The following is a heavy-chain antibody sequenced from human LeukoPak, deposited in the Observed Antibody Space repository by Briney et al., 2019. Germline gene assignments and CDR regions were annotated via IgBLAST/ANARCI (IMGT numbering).Heavy chain of an antibody. Sequence: PGGSLRLSCAASGFSFSTYCMSWVRQAPGKGLEWVANIKQSGNEKYYVDSVKGRFTISGDNAKNSLYLQMNSLRAEDTAVYSCARVAATGNYWYFDLWGRGTLITVSS. CDR2: IKQSGNEK. J-gene: IGHJ2*01. CDR3: ARVAATGNYWYFDL. V-gene: IGHV3-7*01. D-gene: IGHD6-13*01. CDR1: GFSFSTYC.